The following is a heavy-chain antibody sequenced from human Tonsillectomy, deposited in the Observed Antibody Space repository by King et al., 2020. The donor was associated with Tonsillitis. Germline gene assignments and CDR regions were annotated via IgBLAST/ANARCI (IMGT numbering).Heavy chain of an antibody. D-gene: IGHD2-2*01. Sequence: VQLVESGGGVVQPGGSLRLSCAASGFTFDDYAMHWVRQAPGKGLEWVSLISGDGCSTYYADSVKGRFTNSRDNSKNSLYLQMNSLRTEDTALYYCAKGHYCSSTSCPDNFDYWGQGTLVTVSS. V-gene: IGHV3-43*02. CDR2: ISGDGCST. CDR3: AKGHYCSSTSCPDNFDY. CDR1: GFTFDDYA. J-gene: IGHJ4*02.